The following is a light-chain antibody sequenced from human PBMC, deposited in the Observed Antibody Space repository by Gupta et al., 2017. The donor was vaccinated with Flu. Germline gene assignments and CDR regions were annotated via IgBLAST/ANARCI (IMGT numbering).Light chain of an antibody. V-gene: IGKV1-39*01. Sequence: VSTGDRVTITCRASQSISSYLNWYQQKPGKAPKLLIYAASSLQSGVPSRFSGSGSGTDFTLTISSLQPEDFATYYCQQSYSTPITFGQGTRLEIK. CDR3: QQSYSTPIT. CDR2: AAS. J-gene: IGKJ5*01. CDR1: QSISSY.